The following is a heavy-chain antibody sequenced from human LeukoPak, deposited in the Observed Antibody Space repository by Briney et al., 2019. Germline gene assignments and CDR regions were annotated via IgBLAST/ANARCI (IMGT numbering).Heavy chain of an antibody. Sequence: PGTSLRLSCAASGFTFSNYAMHWVRQAPGKGLEWVAVMSYDGNNKYYAESVKGRFTASRDNSKNTLDLQMDSLRLEDSAVYYCARKAYSSSSSLWEYHYYMDVWGKGTTVIVSS. CDR3: ARKAYSSSSSLWEYHYYMDV. V-gene: IGHV3-30*04. CDR2: MSYDGNNK. D-gene: IGHD6-6*01. CDR1: GFTFSNYA. J-gene: IGHJ6*03.